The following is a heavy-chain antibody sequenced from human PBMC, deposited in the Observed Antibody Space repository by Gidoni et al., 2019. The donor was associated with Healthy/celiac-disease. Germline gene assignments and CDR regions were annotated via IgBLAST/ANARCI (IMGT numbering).Heavy chain of an antibody. CDR1: GFTFSSYG. J-gene: IGHJ4*02. V-gene: IGHV3-33*01. CDR3: ARKSTSYLLDY. D-gene: IGHD3-10*01. CDR2: IWYDGSNK. Sequence: QVQLVESGGGVVQPGRSLRLSCAASGFTFSSYGMHWVRRAPGKGLEWVAVIWYDGSNKYYADSVKGRFTISRDNSKNTLYLQMNSLRAEDTAVYYCARKSTSYLLDYWGQGTLVTVSS.